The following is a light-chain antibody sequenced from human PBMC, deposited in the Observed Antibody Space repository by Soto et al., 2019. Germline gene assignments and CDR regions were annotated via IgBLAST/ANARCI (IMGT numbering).Light chain of an antibody. J-gene: IGLJ2*01. CDR3: SSYTRSSTLL. CDR2: EVS. Sequence: QSALTQPASVSGSPGQSITIPCTGTSSDVGRYNYVSWYQQLPAKAPRLLIYEVSDRPSGVSNRFSGSKSGNTASLTISGLHAEDEAVYYCSSYTRSSTLLFGGGTKLTVL. V-gene: IGLV2-14*01. CDR1: SSDVGRYNY.